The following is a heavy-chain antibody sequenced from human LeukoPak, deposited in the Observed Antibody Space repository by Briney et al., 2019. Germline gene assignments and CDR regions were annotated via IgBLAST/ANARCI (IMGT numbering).Heavy chain of an antibody. D-gene: IGHD2/OR15-2a*01. CDR3: AKDTTGSHLGAFDI. Sequence: PGGSLRLSCAASGFSFSTYALSWVRQAPGKGLEWVSAISGGGDSTFYADSVKSRFTISRDNSKNTLYLQMNNLRAEDSAVYYCAKDTTGSHLGAFDIWGQGTMVTVSS. CDR1: GFSFSTYA. V-gene: IGHV3-23*01. J-gene: IGHJ3*02. CDR2: ISGGGDST.